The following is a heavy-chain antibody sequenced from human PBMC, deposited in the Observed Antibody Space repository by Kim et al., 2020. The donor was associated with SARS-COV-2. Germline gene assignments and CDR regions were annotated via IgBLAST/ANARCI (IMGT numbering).Heavy chain of an antibody. CDR1: GYTFTSYG. Sequence: ASVKVSCKASGYTFTSYGISWVRQAPGQGLEWMGWISAYNGNTNYAQKLQGRVTMTTDTSTSTAYMELRSLRSDDTAVYYCARDLRDDHGLVLYYGMDVWGQGTTVTVSS. D-gene: IGHD1-1*01. CDR3: ARDLRDDHGLVLYYGMDV. V-gene: IGHV1-18*01. J-gene: IGHJ6*02. CDR2: ISAYNGNT.